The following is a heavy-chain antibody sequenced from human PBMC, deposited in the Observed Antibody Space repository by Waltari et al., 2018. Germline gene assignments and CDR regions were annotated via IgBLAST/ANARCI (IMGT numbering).Heavy chain of an antibody. CDR2: ISSGASTI. J-gene: IGHJ4*01. D-gene: IGHD1-26*01. Sequence: EVQLVESGGGLVQPGGSLRLLCAASGFTFRTYEMNWVRQAQGKGLEGVSYISSGASTIFYADSVKGRFTISRDNAKNSVYLEMNSLRADDTAIYYCARGEGGANEYWGQGTLVTVSS. V-gene: IGHV3-48*03. CDR3: ARGEGGANEY. CDR1: GFTFRTYE.